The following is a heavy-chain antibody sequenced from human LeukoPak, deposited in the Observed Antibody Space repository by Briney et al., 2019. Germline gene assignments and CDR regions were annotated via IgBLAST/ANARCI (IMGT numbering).Heavy chain of an antibody. CDR2: IYHSGST. J-gene: IGHJ6*03. Sequence: PSETLSLTCTVSGYSISSGYYWGWIRQPPGKGLEWIGSIYHSGSTYYNPSLKSRVTISVDTSKNQFSLKLSSVTAADTAVYYCARDGLSGYYYYYYYMDVWGKGTTVTVSS. CDR1: GYSISSGYY. CDR3: ARDGLSGYYYYYYYMDV. D-gene: IGHD3-22*01. V-gene: IGHV4-38-2*02.